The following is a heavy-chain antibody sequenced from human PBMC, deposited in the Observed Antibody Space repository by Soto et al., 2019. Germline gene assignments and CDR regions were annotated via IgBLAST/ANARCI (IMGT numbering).Heavy chain of an antibody. V-gene: IGHV1-18*01. CDR3: ARLVIVVVPAAELYYYYYYMDV. CDR1: GYTFTSYC. J-gene: IGHJ6*03. Sequence: ASVKVSCKASGYTFTSYCISWVRQAPGQGLEWMGWISAYNGNTNYAQKLQGRVTMTTDTSTSTAYMELRSLRSDDTAVYYCARLVIVVVPAAELYYYYYYMDVWGKGTTVTVSS. CDR2: ISAYNGNT. D-gene: IGHD2-2*03.